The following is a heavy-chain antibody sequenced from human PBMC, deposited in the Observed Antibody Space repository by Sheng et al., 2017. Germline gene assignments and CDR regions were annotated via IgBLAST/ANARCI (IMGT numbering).Heavy chain of an antibody. J-gene: IGHJ5*02. CDR2: IGTAGDT. D-gene: IGHD3-10*01. CDR3: ARGLWFGEWNWFDP. Sequence: EVQLVESGGGLVQPGGSLRLSCAASGFTFSSYDMHWVRQATGKGLEWVSAIGTAGDTYYPGSVKGRFTISRENAKNSLYLQMNSLRAGDTAVYYCARGLWFGEWNWFDPWGQGTLVTVSS. CDR1: GFTFSSYD. V-gene: IGHV3-13*01.